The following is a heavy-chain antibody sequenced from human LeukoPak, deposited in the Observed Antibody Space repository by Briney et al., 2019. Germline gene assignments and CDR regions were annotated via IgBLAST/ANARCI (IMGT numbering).Heavy chain of an antibody. J-gene: IGHJ4*02. V-gene: IGHV3-53*01. CDR1: GFTVSSNY. D-gene: IGHD6-25*01. CDR3: ARESSGYYFDY. CDR2: IYSGGST. Sequence: GGSLRLSCAASGFTVSSNYMNWVRQAPGKGLEWVSVIYSGGSTYYADSVKGRFTISRDSSKNTLYLQMNTLRAEDTAVYYCARESSGYYFDYWGQGTLVTVSS.